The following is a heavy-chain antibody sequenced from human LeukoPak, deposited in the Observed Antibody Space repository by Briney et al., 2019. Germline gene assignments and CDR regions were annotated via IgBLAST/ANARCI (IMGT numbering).Heavy chain of an antibody. Sequence: GGSLRLSCAASGFTFSNAWMSWVRQAPGKGLEWVGRIKSKTDGGTTDYAAPVKGRFTISRDDSKNTLYLQMNSLKTEDTAVYYCTRVVNYDSSGYYYEIYYYYYMDVWGKGTTVTVSS. V-gene: IGHV3-15*01. CDR3: TRVVNYDSSGYYYEIYYYYYMDV. J-gene: IGHJ6*03. CDR1: GFTFSNAW. D-gene: IGHD3-22*01. CDR2: IKSKTDGGTT.